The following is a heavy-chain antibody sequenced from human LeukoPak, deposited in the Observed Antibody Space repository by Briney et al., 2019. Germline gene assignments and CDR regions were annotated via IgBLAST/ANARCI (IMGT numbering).Heavy chain of an antibody. CDR1: GYSFITYW. CDR3: ARRVGDGYNLFDY. J-gene: IGHJ4*02. CDR2: IYPRDSDT. V-gene: IGHV5-51*01. D-gene: IGHD5-24*01. Sequence: GESLKISCKGSGYSFITYWIGWVRQMPGKGLEWMGIIYPRDSDTRYSPSFQGQVTFSADKSISTAYLQWSSLKASDTAIYYCARRVGDGYNLFDYWSQGTLVTVSS.